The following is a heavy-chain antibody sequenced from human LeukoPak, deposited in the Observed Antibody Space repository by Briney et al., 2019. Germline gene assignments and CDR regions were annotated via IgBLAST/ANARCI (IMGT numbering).Heavy chain of an antibody. CDR3: AKDPDNYDSSGYQGDNWFDP. Sequence: PGRSLRLSCAASGFTFSSYGMHWVRQAPGKGLEWVAVISYDGSNKYYADSVKGRFTIYRDNSKNTLYLQMNSLRAEDTAVYYCAKDPDNYDSSGYQGDNWFDPWGQGTLVTVSS. J-gene: IGHJ5*02. CDR2: ISYDGSNK. D-gene: IGHD3-22*01. V-gene: IGHV3-30*18. CDR1: GFTFSSYG.